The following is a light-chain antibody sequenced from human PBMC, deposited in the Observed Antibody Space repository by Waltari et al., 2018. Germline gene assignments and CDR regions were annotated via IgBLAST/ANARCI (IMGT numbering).Light chain of an antibody. CDR1: SSDVGSYNL. Sequence: QSALTQPASVSGSPGPSITISCTGTSSDVGSYNLVSWYHQHPGKAPKLMVYEVTKRPSGVSNRFSGSKSGNSASLTISGLQAEDEADYYCCSYAGSSTLVFGGGTKVTVL. CDR3: CSYAGSSTLV. CDR2: EVT. J-gene: IGLJ3*02. V-gene: IGLV2-23*02.